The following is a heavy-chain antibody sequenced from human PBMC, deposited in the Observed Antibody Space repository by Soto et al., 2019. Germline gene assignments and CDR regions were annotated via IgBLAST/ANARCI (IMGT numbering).Heavy chain of an antibody. CDR1: GYTFTGYY. CDR2: INPNSGGT. J-gene: IGHJ5*02. Sequence: ASVKVSCKASGYTFTGYYMHWVRQAPGQGLEWMGWINPNSGGTNYAQKFQGRVTMTRDTSISTAYMELSRLRSDDTAVYYCARENSGYGDTYNWFDPWGQETLVTVSS. CDR3: ARENSGYGDTYNWFDP. D-gene: IGHD5-12*01. V-gene: IGHV1-2*02.